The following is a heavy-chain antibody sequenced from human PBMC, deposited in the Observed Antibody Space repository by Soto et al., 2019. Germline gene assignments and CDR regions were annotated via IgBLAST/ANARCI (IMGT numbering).Heavy chain of an antibody. CDR3: ARPHGGSSGWDNWFDP. J-gene: IGHJ5*02. CDR1: GGSISSGGYC. CDR2: IYHSGST. D-gene: IGHD6-25*01. Sequence: SETLSLTCAVSGGSISSGGYCWSWIRQPPGKGLEWIGYIYHSGSTYYNPSLKSRVTISVDRSKDQFSLKLSSVTAADTAVYYCARPHGGSSGWDNWFDPWGQGTLVTVSS. V-gene: IGHV4-30-2*01.